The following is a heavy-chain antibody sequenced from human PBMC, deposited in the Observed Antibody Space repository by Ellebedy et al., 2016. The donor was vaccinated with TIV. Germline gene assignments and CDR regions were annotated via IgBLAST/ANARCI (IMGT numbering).Heavy chain of an antibody. Sequence: AASVKVSCKASGYTFTSSPLNWVRQAPGQGLEWMGWINTNTGNPTYARGFTGRFVFSLDTSVTTAYLQISTLKAEDTAVYYCARGRDGYNRPFDYWGQGTLVTVSS. D-gene: IGHD5-24*01. J-gene: IGHJ4*02. CDR2: INTNTGNP. V-gene: IGHV7-4-1*02. CDR3: ARGRDGYNRPFDY. CDR1: GYTFTSSP.